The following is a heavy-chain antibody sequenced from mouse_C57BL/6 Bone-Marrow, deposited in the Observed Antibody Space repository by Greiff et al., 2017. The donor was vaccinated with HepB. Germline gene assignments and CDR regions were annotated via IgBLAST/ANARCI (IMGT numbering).Heavy chain of an antibody. D-gene: IGHD3-2*02. CDR1: GYTFTSYG. J-gene: IGHJ4*01. CDR3: ARDWAAQATWNYAMDY. V-gene: IGHV1-81*01. Sequence: QVTLKESGAELARPGASVKLSCKASGYTFTSYGISWVKQRTGQGLEWIGEIYPRSGNTYYNEKFKGKATLTADKSSSTAYMELRSLTSEDSAVYFCARDWAAQATWNYAMDYWGQGTSVTVSS. CDR2: IYPRSGNT.